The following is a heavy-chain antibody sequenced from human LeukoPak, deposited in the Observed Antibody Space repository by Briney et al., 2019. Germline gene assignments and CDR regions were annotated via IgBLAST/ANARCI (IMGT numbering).Heavy chain of an antibody. Sequence: PGGSLRLSCGASGVTLSENNVHWVRQPPGKGLEWVALISNDGNSKDYPDSVKRRITISRDNSKNTLYLQMNSLRADDTAVYYCARDDKLPGLDYWGQGTLVTVSS. CDR2: ISNDGNSK. V-gene: IGHV3-30*14. CDR1: GVTLSENN. CDR3: ARDDKLPGLDY. D-gene: IGHD1-26*01. J-gene: IGHJ4*02.